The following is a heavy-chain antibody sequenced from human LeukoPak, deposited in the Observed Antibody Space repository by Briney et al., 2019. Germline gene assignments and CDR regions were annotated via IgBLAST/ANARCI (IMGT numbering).Heavy chain of an antibody. D-gene: IGHD3-22*01. J-gene: IGHJ4*02. Sequence: ASVKVSCKASGYTFTGYYMHWVRQAPGQGLEWMGWISAYNGNTNYAQKLQGRVTMTTDTSTSTAYMELRSLRSDDTAVYYCARDAHYYDSSGAFDYWGQGTLVTVSS. CDR3: ARDAHYYDSSGAFDY. CDR2: ISAYNGNT. V-gene: IGHV1-18*04. CDR1: GYTFTGYY.